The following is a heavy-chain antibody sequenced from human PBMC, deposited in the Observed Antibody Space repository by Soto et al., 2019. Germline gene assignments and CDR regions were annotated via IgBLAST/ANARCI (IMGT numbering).Heavy chain of an antibody. D-gene: IGHD2-21*01. Sequence: SETLSLNCAVSGGSISSSNWWSWVRQPPGKGLEWIGEIYHSGSTNYNPSLKSRVTISVDTSNNQFSLGLKSVTAADTAVYYCARHGRVSIGVDWFDTWGPGTLVTVSS. V-gene: IGHV4-4*02. CDR1: GGSISSSNW. J-gene: IGHJ5*02. CDR2: IYHSGST. CDR3: ARHGRVSIGVDWFDT.